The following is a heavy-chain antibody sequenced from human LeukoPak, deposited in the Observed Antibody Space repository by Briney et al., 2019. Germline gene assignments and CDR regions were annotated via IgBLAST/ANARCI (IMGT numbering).Heavy chain of an antibody. V-gene: IGHV4-59*01. D-gene: IGHD1-26*01. CDR3: ARAYGSYSFDY. Sequence: PSETLSLTCTVSGGSISSYYWNWIRQPPGKGLEWIGYGSYSGSTDYNPSLKSRVTISVDTCKNQFSLKLSSVTAADTAVYYCARAYGSYSFDYWGQGTLVTVSS. J-gene: IGHJ4*02. CDR2: GSYSGST. CDR1: GGSISSYY.